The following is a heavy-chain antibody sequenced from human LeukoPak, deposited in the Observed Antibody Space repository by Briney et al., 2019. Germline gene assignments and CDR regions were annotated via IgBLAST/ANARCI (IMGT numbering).Heavy chain of an antibody. V-gene: IGHV3-48*03. D-gene: IGHD6-19*01. CDR2: ISSRGSTI. Sequence: PGGSLRLSCAASGFTFSSYEMNWVRQAPGKGLEWVSYISSRGSTIYYADSVKGRFTISRDNAKNSLYLQMNSLRADDTAVYYCARDPGIGSGWPVGDYWGQGTLVTVSS. CDR3: ARDPGIGSGWPVGDY. J-gene: IGHJ4*02. CDR1: GFTFSSYE.